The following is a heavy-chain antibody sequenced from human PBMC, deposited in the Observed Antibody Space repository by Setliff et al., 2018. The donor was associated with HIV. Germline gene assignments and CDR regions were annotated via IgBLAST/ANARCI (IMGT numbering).Heavy chain of an antibody. Sequence: SVKVSCKASGGTFNISAVTWVRQAPGQGLEWVGAIIPLFGTANYAQKFQGRVTITADDSTSTVYMEVRSLRSADTAVYYCSKVSEHRTSSGSFYYYMDVWGEGTTVTVSS. V-gene: IGHV1-69*13. J-gene: IGHJ6*03. CDR2: IIPLFGTA. CDR1: GGTFNISA. D-gene: IGHD6-6*01. CDR3: SKVSEHRTSSGSFYYYMDV.